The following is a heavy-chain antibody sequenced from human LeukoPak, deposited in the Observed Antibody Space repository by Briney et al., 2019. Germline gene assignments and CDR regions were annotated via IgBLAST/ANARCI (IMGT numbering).Heavy chain of an antibody. CDR3: ARGSSGWYELAYFDY. CDR2: VSGGGDKT. D-gene: IGHD6-19*01. CDR1: GFTFSIND. V-gene: IGHV3-23*01. J-gene: IGHJ4*02. Sequence: GGSLRLSCAASGFTFSINDMTWVRQAPGKGLEWVSTVSGGGDKTYYADSVKGRFTISRDNSKNTLYLQMNSLRAEDTAVYYCARGSSGWYELAYFDYWGQGTLVTVSS.